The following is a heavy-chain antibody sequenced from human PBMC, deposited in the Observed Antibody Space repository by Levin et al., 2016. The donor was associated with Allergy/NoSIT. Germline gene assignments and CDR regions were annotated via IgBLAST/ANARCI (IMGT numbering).Heavy chain of an antibody. D-gene: IGHD6-13*01. CDR3: ARGQQLVYNWFDP. CDR1: GFTFSSYS. Sequence: GESLKISCAASGFTFSSYSMNWVRQAPGKGLEWVSSISSSSSYIYYADSVKGRFTISRDNAKNSLYLQMNSLRAEDTAVYYCARGQQLVYNWFDPWGQGTLVTVSS. CDR2: ISSSSSYI. J-gene: IGHJ5*02. V-gene: IGHV3-21*01.